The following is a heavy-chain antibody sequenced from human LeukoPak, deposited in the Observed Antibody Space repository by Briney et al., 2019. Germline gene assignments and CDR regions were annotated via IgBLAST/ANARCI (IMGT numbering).Heavy chain of an antibody. CDR3: ARDRNTGSSYENLFEY. CDR1: GFTFSSYW. V-gene: IGHV3-74*01. D-gene: IGHD1-26*01. CDR2: INSDGSST. Sequence: PGGSLRLSCAASGFTFSSYWMHWVRQAPGKGLVWVSRINSDGSSTSYADSVKGRFTISRDNAKNTLYLQMSTLRAEDTSVYYCARDRNTGSSYENLFEYWGHGSDFTVSS. J-gene: IGHJ4*01.